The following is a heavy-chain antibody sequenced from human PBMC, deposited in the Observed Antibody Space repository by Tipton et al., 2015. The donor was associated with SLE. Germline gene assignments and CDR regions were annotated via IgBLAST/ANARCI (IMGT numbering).Heavy chain of an antibody. Sequence: SLRLSCAASGFTFNDYWMYWVRQSPEQGLVWVARVSKDGTSTSHARSVKGRFTISRDNAKKTVDLQMNSLRAEDTAVYYCARDPDSSGWYLLYYFDYWGQGTLVTVSS. CDR2: VSKDGTST. CDR1: GFTFNDYW. J-gene: IGHJ4*02. CDR3: ARDPDSSGWYLLYYFDY. V-gene: IGHV3-74*01. D-gene: IGHD6-19*01.